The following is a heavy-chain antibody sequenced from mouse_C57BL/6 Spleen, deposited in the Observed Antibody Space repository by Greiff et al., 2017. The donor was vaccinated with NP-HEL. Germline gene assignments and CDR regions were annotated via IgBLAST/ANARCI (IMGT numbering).Heavy chain of an antibody. Sequence: VQLQQPGAELVKPGASVKLSCKASGYTFTSYGMHWVKQRPGQGLEWIGMIHPNSGSTNYNEKFKSKATMTVDKSSSTAYMQLSSLTSEDSAVYYGAREGYPRAMDYWGQGTSVTVSS. CDR2: IHPNSGST. CDR1: GYTFTSYG. CDR3: AREGYPRAMDY. D-gene: IGHD2-2*01. V-gene: IGHV1-64*01. J-gene: IGHJ4*01.